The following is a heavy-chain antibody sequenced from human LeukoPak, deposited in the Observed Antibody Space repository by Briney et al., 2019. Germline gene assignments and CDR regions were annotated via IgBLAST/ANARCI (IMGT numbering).Heavy chain of an antibody. V-gene: IGHV1-46*01. Sequence: GASVKVSCKASGYTFTSYYMHWVRQAPGQGLEWMGIINPRGGTTSYAQKFQGRVTMTRDMSTSTVYMELSSLRSEDTALYYCARGYMDIVVVPAAILMAFDIWGQGTMVTVSS. J-gene: IGHJ3*02. CDR1: GYTFTSYY. CDR2: INPRGGTT. CDR3: ARGYMDIVVVPAAILMAFDI. D-gene: IGHD2-2*02.